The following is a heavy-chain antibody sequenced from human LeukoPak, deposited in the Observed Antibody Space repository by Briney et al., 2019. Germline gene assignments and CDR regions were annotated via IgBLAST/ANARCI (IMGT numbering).Heavy chain of an antibody. CDR2: VHPNSANT. D-gene: IGHD1-14*01. Sequence: PGASVKVSCKTSGYPFTTYEINWVRQAAGQGLEWMGWVHPNSANTAYAQKFQGRVTMTRDTSISTAYMELSGLRSDDTAVYFCTRGPRNDPWDQGTLVTVSS. CDR1: GYPFTTYE. CDR3: TRGPRNDP. J-gene: IGHJ5*02. V-gene: IGHV1-8*01.